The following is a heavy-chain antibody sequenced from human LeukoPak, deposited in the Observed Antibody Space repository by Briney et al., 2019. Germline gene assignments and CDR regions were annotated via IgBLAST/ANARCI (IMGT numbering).Heavy chain of an antibody. D-gene: IGHD3-22*01. CDR3: ASALTSSGSQQKGGLDY. V-gene: IGHV1-2*02. CDR2: INPNSGGT. Sequence: ASVKVSCKASGYTFTGYYMHWVRQAPGQGLEWMGWINPNSGGTNYAQKFQGRVTMTRDTSISTAYMELSRLRSDDTTVYYCASALTSSGSQQKGGLDYWGQGTLVTVSS. CDR1: GYTFTGYY. J-gene: IGHJ4*02.